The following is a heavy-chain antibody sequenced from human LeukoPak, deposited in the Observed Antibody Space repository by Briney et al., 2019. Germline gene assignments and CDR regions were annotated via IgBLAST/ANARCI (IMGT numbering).Heavy chain of an antibody. D-gene: IGHD3-3*01. V-gene: IGHV4-34*01. CDR1: GGSFSGYY. CDR2: IYYSGST. J-gene: IGHJ4*02. CDR3: ARDGPIFGGVYYFDY. Sequence: PSETLSLTCAVYGGSFSGYYWSWIRQPPGKGLEWIGSIYYSGSTYYNPSLKSRVTISVDTSKNQFSLKLSPVTAADTAVYYCARDGPIFGGVYYFDYWGQGTLVTVSS.